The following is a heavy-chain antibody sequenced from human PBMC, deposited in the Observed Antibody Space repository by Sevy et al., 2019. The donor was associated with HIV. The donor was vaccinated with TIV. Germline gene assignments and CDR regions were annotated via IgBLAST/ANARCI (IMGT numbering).Heavy chain of an antibody. J-gene: IGHJ4*02. CDR1: GYSFTNYW. V-gene: IGHV5-51*01. CDR2: IYPGDSDT. Sequence: GESLKISCKGSGYSFTNYWIGWVRQMSGKGLGWMGIIYPGDSDTRYSPSFQGQVTISADKSISTAYLQWSSLKASDTAMYYCASPGYYDSSGYFYWGQGTLVTVSS. D-gene: IGHD3-22*01. CDR3: ASPGYYDSSGYFY.